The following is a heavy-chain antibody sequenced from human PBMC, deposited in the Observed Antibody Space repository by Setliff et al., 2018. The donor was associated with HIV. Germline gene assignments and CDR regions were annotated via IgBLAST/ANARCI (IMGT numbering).Heavy chain of an antibody. D-gene: IGHD2-2*01. CDR3: ARDDSMVLVPAIMRGDGFDF. CDR1: GGSVGSSSYY. CDR2: IYYTGNT. J-gene: IGHJ3*01. Sequence: SETLSLTCTVSGGSVGSSSYYWAWIRQPPGKGLEWIGSIYYTGNTKYNPSLESRFTFSIDTSENQFSLRLASVTAADTAIYYCARDDSMVLVPAIMRGDGFDFWGQGRMVTVSS. V-gene: IGHV4-39*07.